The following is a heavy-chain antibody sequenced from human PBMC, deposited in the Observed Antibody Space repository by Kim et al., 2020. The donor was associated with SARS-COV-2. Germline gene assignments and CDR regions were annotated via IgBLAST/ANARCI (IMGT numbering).Heavy chain of an antibody. V-gene: IGHV3-11*01. Sequence: GTSQNYADSVNGRFTISQDSAKGSGSLQMNNLTPEDTAVYYCVREPSNWGQGTLVTVSS. CDR3: VREPSN. CDR2: GTSQ. J-gene: IGHJ4*02.